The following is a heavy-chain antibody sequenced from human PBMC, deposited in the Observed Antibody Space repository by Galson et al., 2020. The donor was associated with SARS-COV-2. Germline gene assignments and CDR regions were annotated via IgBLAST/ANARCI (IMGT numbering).Heavy chain of an antibody. V-gene: IGHV3-30*04. CDR1: GFTFSSYA. Sequence: GGSLSLSCAASGFTFSSYAMHWVRQAPGKGLEWVAVISYDGSNKYYADSVKGRFTISRDNSKNTLYLQMNSLRAEDTAVYYCASEGIAVAGTIFDYWGQGTLVTFSS. CDR2: ISYDGSNK. D-gene: IGHD6-19*01. CDR3: ASEGIAVAGTIFDY. J-gene: IGHJ4*02.